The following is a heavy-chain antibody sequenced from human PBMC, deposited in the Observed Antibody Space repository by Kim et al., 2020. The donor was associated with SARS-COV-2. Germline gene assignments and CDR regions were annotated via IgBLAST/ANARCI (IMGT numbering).Heavy chain of an antibody. CDR2: IYYSGST. Sequence: SETLSLTCTVSGGSISSGGYYWSWIRQHPGKGLEWIGYIYYSGSTYYNPSLKSRVTISVDTSKNQFSLKLSSVTAADTAVYYCARGYCSSTSCYKIWGEAENWFDPWGQGTLVTVSS. J-gene: IGHJ5*02. V-gene: IGHV4-31*03. CDR3: ARGYCSSTSCYKIWGEAENWFDP. CDR1: GGSISSGGYY. D-gene: IGHD2-2*02.